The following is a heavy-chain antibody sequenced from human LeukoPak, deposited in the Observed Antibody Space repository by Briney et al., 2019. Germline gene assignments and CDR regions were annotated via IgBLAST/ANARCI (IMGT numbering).Heavy chain of an antibody. CDR1: GYTFTSYY. J-gene: IGHJ4*02. CDR2: INPSGGST. V-gene: IGHV1-46*01. Sequence: ASVKVSCKVSGYTFTSYYMHWVRQAPGQGLKWMGIINPSGGSTSYAQKFQGRVTMTRDTSTSTVYMELSSLRSEDTAVYYCARDPGIAAAGINYWGQGTLVTVSS. CDR3: ARDPGIAAAGINY. D-gene: IGHD6-13*01.